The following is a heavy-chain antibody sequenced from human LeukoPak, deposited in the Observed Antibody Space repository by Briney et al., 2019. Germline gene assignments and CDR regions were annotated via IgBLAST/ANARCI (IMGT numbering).Heavy chain of an antibody. V-gene: IGHV1-24*01. Sequence: GASVKVSCKVSGYTLTELSMHWVRQAPGKGLEWMGGFDPEDGETIYAQKFQGRVTMTEDTSTDTAYMELSSLRSEDTAVYYCATERLWATVSRGAFDIWGQGTMVTVSS. J-gene: IGHJ3*02. D-gene: IGHD4-17*01. CDR3: ATERLWATVSRGAFDI. CDR2: FDPEDGET. CDR1: GYTLTELS.